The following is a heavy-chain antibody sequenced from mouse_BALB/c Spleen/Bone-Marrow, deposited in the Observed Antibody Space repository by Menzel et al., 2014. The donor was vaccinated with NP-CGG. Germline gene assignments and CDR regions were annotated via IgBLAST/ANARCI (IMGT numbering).Heavy chain of an antibody. CDR2: IWAGGST. Sequence: VKLVESGPGLVAPSQSLSITCTVSGFSLTTYGVHWVRQPPGKGLEWLGVIWAGGSTNYTSALMSRLSISKDNSKSXVFLKMNSLQTDDTAMYYCARGVRHFDYWGQGTTLTVSS. CDR1: GFSLTTYG. V-gene: IGHV2-9*02. CDR3: ARGVRHFDY. J-gene: IGHJ2*01.